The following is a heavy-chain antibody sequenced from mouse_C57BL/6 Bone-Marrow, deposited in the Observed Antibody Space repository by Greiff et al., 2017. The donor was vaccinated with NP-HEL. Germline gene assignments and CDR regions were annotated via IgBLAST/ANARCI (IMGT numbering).Heavy chain of an antibody. Sequence: QVQLKQPGAELVKPGASVKMSCKASGYTFTSYWITWVKQRPGQGLEWIGDIYPGSGSTNYNEKFKSKATLTVDTSSSTAYMQLSSLTSEDSAVYYCARSNYGSKTRYFDVWGTGTTVTVSS. CDR3: ARSNYGSKTRYFDV. J-gene: IGHJ1*03. CDR2: IYPGSGST. V-gene: IGHV1-55*01. D-gene: IGHD1-1*01. CDR1: GYTFTSYW.